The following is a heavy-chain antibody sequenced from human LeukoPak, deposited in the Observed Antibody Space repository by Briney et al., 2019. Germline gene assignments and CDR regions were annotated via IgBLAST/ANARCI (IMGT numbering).Heavy chain of an antibody. D-gene: IGHD6-19*01. J-gene: IGHJ4*02. CDR2: ISSSSSYI. Sequence: GGSLRLSCAASRFTFSSYSMNWVRQAPGKGLEWVSSISSSSSYIYYADSVKGRFTISRDNAKNSLYLQMNSLRAEDTALYYCARVSDISVAAYFDYWGQGTLVTVSS. V-gene: IGHV3-21*04. CDR1: RFTFSSYS. CDR3: ARVSDISVAAYFDY.